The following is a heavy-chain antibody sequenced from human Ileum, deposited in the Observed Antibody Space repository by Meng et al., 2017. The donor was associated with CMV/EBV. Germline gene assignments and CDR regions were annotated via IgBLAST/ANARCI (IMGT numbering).Heavy chain of an antibody. V-gene: IGHV1-2*02. D-gene: IGHD1-26*01. CDR2: LNPKSDRA. CDR1: GYTFRGYY. Sequence: VGAGPEVKQPGALVKGPCKASGYTFRGYYIQWVRQDPGQGLEWMGWLNPKSDRAKYAEKFQGRVTMTRDTSTSIVYMEMSSLRSDDTAVYYCARGVRVGTSREFYFDYWGQGTLVTVSS. CDR3: ARGVRVGTSREFYFDY. J-gene: IGHJ4*02.